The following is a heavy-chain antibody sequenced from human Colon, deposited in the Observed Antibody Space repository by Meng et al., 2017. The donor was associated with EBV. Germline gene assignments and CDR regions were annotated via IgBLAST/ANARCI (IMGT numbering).Heavy chain of an antibody. D-gene: IGHD1-26*01. V-gene: IGHV4-4*02. Sequence: QVGRDESGPGLMKASGTLALTCGVSCVSISSNIRWTGVRQPPGKGLEWIGDIDDSGSTNYNPSLNSRISISLDKSKNHFSLKVNSVTAADTAVYYCARGKQDAWELLAYWGQGALVTVSS. CDR1: CVSISSNIR. CDR3: ARGKQDAWELLAY. CDR2: IDDSGST. J-gene: IGHJ4*02.